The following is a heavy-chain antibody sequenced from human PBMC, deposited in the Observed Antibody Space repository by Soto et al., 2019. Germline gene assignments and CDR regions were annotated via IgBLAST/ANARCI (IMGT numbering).Heavy chain of an antibody. V-gene: IGHV1-69*13. Sequence: SGKVSFKATSGIFISHEINWVRQAPGQGREWMGGIIPIFGTANYAQKFQGRVTITADESTSTAYMELSSLRSEDTAVYYCARTQSTMVRGFIIFQGPVDYWGQGTLVTVSS. CDR1: SGIFISHE. J-gene: IGHJ4*02. CDR3: ARTQSTMVRGFIIFQGPVDY. CDR2: IIPIFGTA. D-gene: IGHD3-10*01.